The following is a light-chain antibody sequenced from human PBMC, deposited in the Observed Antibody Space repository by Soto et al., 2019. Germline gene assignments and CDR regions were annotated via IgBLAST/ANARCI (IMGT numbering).Light chain of an antibody. J-gene: IGKJ1*01. CDR1: QSISSW. CDR3: QQYNSYPVT. CDR2: KAS. Sequence: DIQMTQSPSALSASVGERVTITCRASQSISSWLAWYQQKPGKAPKLLIYKASSLESGVPSRFSGSGSGTEFTLTISSLQPDDFATYYCQQYNSYPVTFGQGTKVDI. V-gene: IGKV1-5*03.